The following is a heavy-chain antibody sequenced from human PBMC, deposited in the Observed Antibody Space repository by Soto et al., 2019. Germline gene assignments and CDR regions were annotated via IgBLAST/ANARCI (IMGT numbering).Heavy chain of an antibody. J-gene: IGHJ3*01. D-gene: IGHD4-17*01. CDR1: GGSISSGDYY. CDR3: AGPVTVTTGWGAFDF. Sequence: QVQLQESGPGLVKPSQTLSLTCTVSGGSISSGDYYWSWIRQPPGKGLEWIGYIYYSGSTYYNPSLRSRVTISVDTSKNQFSLKLSSVTDADTAVYYCAGPVTVTTGWGAFDFWGQGTMVTVSS. V-gene: IGHV4-30-4*01. CDR2: IYYSGST.